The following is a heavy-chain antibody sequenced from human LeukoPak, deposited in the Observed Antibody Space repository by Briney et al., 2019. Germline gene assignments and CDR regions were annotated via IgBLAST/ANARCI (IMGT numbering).Heavy chain of an antibody. CDR1: GGSISSGGYY. CDR3: AREAYYYDSSGYPAHYYMDV. CDR2: IYHSGST. J-gene: IGHJ6*03. V-gene: IGHV4-30-2*01. Sequence: SQTLSLTYTVSGGSISSGGYYWSWIRQPPGKGLEWIGYIYHSGSTYYNPSLKSRVTISVDRSKNQFSLKLSSVTAADTTVYYCAREAYYYDSSGYPAHYYMDVWGKGTTVTVSS. D-gene: IGHD3-22*01.